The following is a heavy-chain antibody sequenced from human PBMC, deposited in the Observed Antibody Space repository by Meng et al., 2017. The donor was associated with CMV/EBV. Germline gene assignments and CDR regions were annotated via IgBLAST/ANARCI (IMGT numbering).Heavy chain of an antibody. D-gene: IGHD1-26*01. J-gene: IGHJ4*02. CDR2: IIPIFGTA. CDR1: GGTFSSYG. Sequence: CKASGGTFSSYGISWVRQAPGQGLEWMGGIIPIFGTANYAQKFQGRVTITADESTSTAYMELSSLRPEDTAVYYCARCRTELVLPDYWGQGTLVTVSS. CDR3: ARCRTELVLPDY. V-gene: IGHV1-69*01.